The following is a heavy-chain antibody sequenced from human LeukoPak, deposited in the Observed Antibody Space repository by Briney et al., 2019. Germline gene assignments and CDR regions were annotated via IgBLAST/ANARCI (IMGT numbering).Heavy chain of an antibody. CDR2: VYTSGST. CDR3: ARLITGTTTAFDI. J-gene: IGHJ3*02. D-gene: IGHD1-7*01. V-gene: IGHV4-4*07. Sequence: PSETLSLTCSVSGGSISGYYWTWIRQPAGKGLEWIGRVYTSGSTHYNPSLKTRLTMSVDTSKNQFSLKLSSVTAADTAVYYGARLITGTTTAFDIWGQGTLVTVSS. CDR1: GGSISGYY.